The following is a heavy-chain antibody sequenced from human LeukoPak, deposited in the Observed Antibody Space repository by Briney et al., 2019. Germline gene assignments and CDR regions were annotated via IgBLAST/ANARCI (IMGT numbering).Heavy chain of an antibody. CDR3: ARDRTHYYDSSGYYGY. CDR2: INPNSGGT. J-gene: IGHJ4*02. D-gene: IGHD3-22*01. CDR1: GYTFTGYY. Sequence: ASVKVSCKASGYTFTGYYMHWVRQAPGQGLEWMGWINPNSGGTNYAQKFQGRVTMTRDTSISTASMELSRLRSDDTAVYYCARDRTHYYDSSGYYGYWGQGTLVTVSS. V-gene: IGHV1-2*02.